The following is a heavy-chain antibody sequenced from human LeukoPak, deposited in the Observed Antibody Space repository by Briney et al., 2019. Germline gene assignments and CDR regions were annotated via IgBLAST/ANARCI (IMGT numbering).Heavy chain of an antibody. CDR1: GYTFTSYA. CDR2: INAGNGNT. J-gene: IGHJ5*02. Sequence: ASVKVSCKASGYTFTSYAMHWVRQAPGQRLEWMGWINAGNGNTKYSQKFQGRVTITRDTSASTAYMKLSSLRSEDTAVYYCAREVVVGGGNWFDPWGQGTLVTVSS. V-gene: IGHV1-3*01. CDR3: AREVVVGGGNWFDP. D-gene: IGHD2-2*01.